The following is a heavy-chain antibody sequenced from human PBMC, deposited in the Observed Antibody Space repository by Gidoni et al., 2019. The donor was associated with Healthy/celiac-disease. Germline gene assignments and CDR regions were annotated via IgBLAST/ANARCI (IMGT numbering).Heavy chain of an antibody. J-gene: IGHJ4*02. CDR3: AKQGRGYWEDDFWSGYFDY. D-gene: IGHD3-3*01. CDR2: ISYDGSNK. Sequence: QVQLVESGGGVVQPGRSLRLSCAASGFTFSSYGMHWVRPAPGKGLEWVAVISYDGSNKYYADSVKGRFTISRDNSKNTLYLQMNSLRAEDTAVYYCAKQGRGYWEDDFWSGYFDYWGQGTLVTVSS. V-gene: IGHV3-30*18. CDR1: GFTFSSYG.